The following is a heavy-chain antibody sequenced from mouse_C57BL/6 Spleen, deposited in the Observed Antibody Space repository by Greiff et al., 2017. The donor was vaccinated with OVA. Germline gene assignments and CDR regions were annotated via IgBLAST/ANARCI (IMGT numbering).Heavy chain of an antibody. CDR3: ASPHYYGSSYRFAY. D-gene: IGHD1-1*01. CDR1: GYTFTSYG. J-gene: IGHJ3*01. V-gene: IGHV1-81*01. Sequence: QVQLQQSGAELARPGASVKLSCKASGYTFTSYGISWVKQRTGQGLEWIGEIYPRSGNTYYNEKFKGKATLTADKSSSTAYMELRSLTSEDSAVYFCASPHYYGSSYRFAYWGQGTLVTVSA. CDR2: IYPRSGNT.